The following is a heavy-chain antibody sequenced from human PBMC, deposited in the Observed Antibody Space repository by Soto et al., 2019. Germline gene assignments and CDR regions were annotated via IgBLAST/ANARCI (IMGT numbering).Heavy chain of an antibody. CDR3: AKEPLGSLTDRVVNYYFDY. CDR1: GFTFSSYA. Sequence: GGSLRLSCAASGFTFSSYAMSWVRQAPGKGLEWVSAISGSGGSTYYADSVKGRFTISRDNSKNTLYLQMNSLRAEDTAVYYCAKEPLGSLTDRVVNYYFDYWGQGTLVTVSS. J-gene: IGHJ4*02. V-gene: IGHV3-23*01. CDR2: ISGSGGST. D-gene: IGHD2-15*01.